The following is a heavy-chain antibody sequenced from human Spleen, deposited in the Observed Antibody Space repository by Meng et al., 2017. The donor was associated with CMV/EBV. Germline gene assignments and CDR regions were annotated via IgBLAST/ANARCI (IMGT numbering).Heavy chain of an antibody. CDR1: RFTFSDAW. V-gene: IGHV3-15*01. J-gene: IGHJ4*02. Sequence: GESLKISCAASRFTFSDAWMTWVRQAPGKGLEWVGRIKSKTNGGTTDYAAPVKGRFTISRDDSKNTLYLQMNSLKTEDTAIYYCTTGPTIPSFAGYNYWGQGTLVTVSS. D-gene: IGHD6-13*01. CDR3: TTGPTIPSFAGYNY. CDR2: IKSKTNGGTT.